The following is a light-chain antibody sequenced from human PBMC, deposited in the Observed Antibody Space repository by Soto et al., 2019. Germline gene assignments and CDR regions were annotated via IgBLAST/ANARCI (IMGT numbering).Light chain of an antibody. CDR1: SSNIGAGYD. CDR3: QSYDSSLSGYV. CDR2: GNS. V-gene: IGLV1-40*01. Sequence: QYVLTQQPSVSGAPGQRVTSSCTGSSSNIGAGYDVHWYQQLPGTAPKLLIYGNSNRPSGVPDRFSGSKSGTSASLAITGLQAEDEADYYCQSYDSSLSGYVFGTGTKVTVL. J-gene: IGLJ1*01.